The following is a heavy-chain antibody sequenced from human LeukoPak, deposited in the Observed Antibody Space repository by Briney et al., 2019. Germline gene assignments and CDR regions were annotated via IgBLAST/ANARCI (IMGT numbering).Heavy chain of an antibody. D-gene: IGHD2-2*01. CDR3: ASSRDYMLSRGARFDY. V-gene: IGHV3-66*01. J-gene: IGHJ4*02. CDR1: GFTVSSNY. CDR2: IYSGGST. Sequence: PGGSLRLSCAASGFTVSSNYMSWVRQAPGKGLEWVSVIYSGGSTYYADSVKGRFTISRDNSKNTLYLQMNSLRAEDTAVYYCASSRDYMLSRGARFDYWGQGTLVTVSS.